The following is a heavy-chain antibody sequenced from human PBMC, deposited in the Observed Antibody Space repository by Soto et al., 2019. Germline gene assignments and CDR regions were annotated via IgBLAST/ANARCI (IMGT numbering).Heavy chain of an antibody. V-gene: IGHV4-59*08. D-gene: IGHD2-2*01. Sequence: PSETLSLTCTVSGGSISNYYCSWIRQPPGKGLEWIGYFYYTGITNYNPSLKSRISMSVDTSKNQFSLKLSSVTAADTAVYYCASVGYCSSTSCYVYYYYMDVWGKGTTVTVSS. CDR3: ASVGYCSSTSCYVYYYYMDV. CDR1: GGSISNYY. J-gene: IGHJ6*03. CDR2: FYYTGIT.